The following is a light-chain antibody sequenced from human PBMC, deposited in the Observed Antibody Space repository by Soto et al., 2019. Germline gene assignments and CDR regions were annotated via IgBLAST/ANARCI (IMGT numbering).Light chain of an antibody. CDR2: DTS. V-gene: IGKV1-39*01. CDR3: QQSYSTPLT. Sequence: DIQMTQSPSSLSASVGDRVTITCRASQSINNYLNWYQQKPGEAPKLLIYDTSNVQSGDAARFSSSGSGTDFTLTISILQAEDFANYSCQQSYSTPLTFGGGTKVEIK. J-gene: IGKJ4*01. CDR1: QSINNY.